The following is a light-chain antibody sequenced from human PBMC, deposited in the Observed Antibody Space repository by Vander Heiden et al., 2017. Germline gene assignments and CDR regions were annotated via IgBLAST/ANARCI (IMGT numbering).Light chain of an antibody. V-gene: IGLV1-40*01. J-gene: IGLJ3*02. Sequence: QSVLTQPPSVSGAPGQRVTLSCTGSSSNIGTNYDVHWYQQVAGKAPRLLIYGDRNRPSGVPDRFSGSRSGTSASLVITGLQADDEAYYYCQSYDTRGSGAKVFGGGTKLTVL. CDR3: QSYDTRGSGAKV. CDR1: SSNIGTNYD. CDR2: GDR.